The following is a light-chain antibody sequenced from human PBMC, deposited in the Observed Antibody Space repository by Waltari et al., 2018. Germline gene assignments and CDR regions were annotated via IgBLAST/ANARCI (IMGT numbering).Light chain of an antibody. V-gene: IGKV1-39*01. Sequence: DIQMTQSPSSLSASVGDRVTLTCRASQSISYYLNWYQHKPGKAPKLLIYGASSLQSGVPSTFNGSGSGTDFTLTISSLQPEDFATYFCQQSFRTPYTFGQGTKLEIK. J-gene: IGKJ2*01. CDR1: QSISYY. CDR3: QQSFRTPYT. CDR2: GAS.